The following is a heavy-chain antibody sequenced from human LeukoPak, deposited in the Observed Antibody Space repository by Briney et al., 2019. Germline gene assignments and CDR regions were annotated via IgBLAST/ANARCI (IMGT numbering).Heavy chain of an antibody. V-gene: IGHV4-59*08. J-gene: IGHJ4*02. CDR3: ARLPGGVDVWDFDY. CDR1: GGSISSYY. Sequence: SETLSLTCTVSGGSISSYYWSWIRQPPGKGLEWIGYIYYSGSTNYNPSLKSRVTISVDTSKNQFSLKLSSVTAAETAVYYCARLPGGVDVWDFDYWGQGALVTVSS. D-gene: IGHD1-26*01. CDR2: IYYSGST.